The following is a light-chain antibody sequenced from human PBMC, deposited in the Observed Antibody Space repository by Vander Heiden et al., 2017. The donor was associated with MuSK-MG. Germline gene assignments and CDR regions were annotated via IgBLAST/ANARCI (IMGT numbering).Light chain of an antibody. J-gene: IGKJ4*01. CDR3: QQYGSSPPRLT. V-gene: IGKV3-20*01. CDR1: QSVSSSY. Sequence: PGERATLSCRASQSVSSSYLAWYQQKPGQAPRLLIYGASSRATGIPDRFSGSGSGTDFTLTISRLGPEDFAVYYCQQYGSSPPRLTFGGGTKVEIK. CDR2: GAS.